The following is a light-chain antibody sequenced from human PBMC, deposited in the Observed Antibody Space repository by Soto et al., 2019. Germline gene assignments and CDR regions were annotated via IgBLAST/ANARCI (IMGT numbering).Light chain of an antibody. J-gene: IGKJ1*01. CDR3: QQSYSTSWT. V-gene: IGKV1-39*01. CDR1: QGISTY. CDR2: AAS. Sequence: DIQMTQSPSSLSASVGDRVTITCRASQGISTYLNWYQQKPGKAPKLLIYAASSLQSGVPSRFSGSGSETDFTLTISSLQHVYFATYSCQQSYSTSWTFGQGTKVDIK.